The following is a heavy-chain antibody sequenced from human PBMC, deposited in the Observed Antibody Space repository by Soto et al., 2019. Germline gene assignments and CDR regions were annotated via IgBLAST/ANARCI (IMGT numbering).Heavy chain of an antibody. CDR3: ARDRIPTGMDV. CDR1: GFTFSGYG. Sequence: GGSLRLSCAASGFTFSGYGMHWVRQAPGKGLEWVSFISSSGSTIYYADSVKGRFTISRDNSKNTLYLQMNSLRAEDTAVYYCARDRIPTGMDVWGQGTTVTVSS. CDR2: ISSSGSTI. J-gene: IGHJ6*02. V-gene: IGHV3-48*01.